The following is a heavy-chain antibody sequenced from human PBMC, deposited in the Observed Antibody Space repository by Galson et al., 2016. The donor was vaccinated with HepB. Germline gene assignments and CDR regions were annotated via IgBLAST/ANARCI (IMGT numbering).Heavy chain of an antibody. D-gene: IGHD2/OR15-2a*01. CDR3: TRGVSWAFDI. Sequence: SLRLSCAASGFTSSNHWMHWVRQAPGKGLVWVSYINNDWSSTTYADSVKGRFTISSDNAKNTMFLQMNSLRAEDTAVYYCTRGVSWAFDIWGQGTMVTVSS. CDR1: GFTSSNHW. J-gene: IGHJ3*02. V-gene: IGHV3-74*03. CDR2: INNDWSST.